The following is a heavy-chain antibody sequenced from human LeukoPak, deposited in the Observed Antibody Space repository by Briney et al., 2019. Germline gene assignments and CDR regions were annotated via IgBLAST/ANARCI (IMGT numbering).Heavy chain of an antibody. CDR3: AKDFRLLWFGELGTPDDY. Sequence: KPSETLSLTCTVSGGSISSGGYYWSWIRQHPGKGLEWIGYIYYSGSTYYNPSLKSRVTISVDTSKNQFSLKLSSVTAADTAVYYCAKDFRLLWFGELGTPDDYWGQGTLVTVSS. V-gene: IGHV4-31*03. CDR2: IYYSGST. CDR1: GGSISSGGYY. D-gene: IGHD3-10*01. J-gene: IGHJ4*02.